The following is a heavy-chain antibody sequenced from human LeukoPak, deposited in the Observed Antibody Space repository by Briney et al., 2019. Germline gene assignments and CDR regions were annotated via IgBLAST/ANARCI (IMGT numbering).Heavy chain of an antibody. CDR1: GGSFSGYY. V-gene: IGHV4-34*01. Sequence: SETLSLTCAVYGGSFSGYYWSWIRQPPGKGLEWIGEINHSGSTNYNPSLKSRVTISVDTSKNQFSLKLSSVTAADTAVYYCARGRAKSVLWLAYRTRKYYFDYWGQGTLVTVSS. J-gene: IGHJ4*02. CDR2: INHSGST. CDR3: ARGRAKSVLWLAYRTRKYYFDY. D-gene: IGHD3-16*01.